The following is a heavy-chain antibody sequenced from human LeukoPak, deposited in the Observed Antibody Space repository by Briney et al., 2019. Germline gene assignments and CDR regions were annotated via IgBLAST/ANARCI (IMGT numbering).Heavy chain of an antibody. V-gene: IGHV4-39*07. J-gene: IGHJ3*02. CDR3: ARGPGLRFLEWLLPRGAFDI. CDR2: IYTSGST. Sequence: SETLSLTCTVSGGSISSSSYYWGWIRQPPGKGLEWIGRIYTSGSTNYNPSLKSRVTMSVDTSKNQFSLKLSSVTAADTAVYYCARGPGLRFLEWLLPRGAFDIWGQGTMVTVSS. D-gene: IGHD3-3*01. CDR1: GGSISSSSYY.